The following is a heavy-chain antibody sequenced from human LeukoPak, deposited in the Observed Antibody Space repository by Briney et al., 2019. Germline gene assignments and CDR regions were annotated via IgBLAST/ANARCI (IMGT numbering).Heavy chain of an antibody. CDR1: GGSISSGGYY. V-gene: IGHV4-31*03. Sequence: PSETLSLTCTVSGGSISSGGYYWSWIRQHPGKGLEWIGYIYYSGSTYYSPSLKSRVTISVDTSKNQFSLKLSSVTAADTAVYYCATGKYYDYILAYWGQGTLVTVSS. CDR3: ATGKYYDYILAY. CDR2: IYYSGST. D-gene: IGHD3-16*01. J-gene: IGHJ4*02.